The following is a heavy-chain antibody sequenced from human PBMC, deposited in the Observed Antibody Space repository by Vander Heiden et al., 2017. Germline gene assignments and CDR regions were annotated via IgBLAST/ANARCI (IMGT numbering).Heavy chain of an antibody. Sequence: QVQLQESGPGLVKPSGTLSLPCAVSGGSIRRSNWWSWVRQPPGKGLEWIGEIYHSGSTNYNPSLKSRVTISVDKSKNQFSLKLSSVTAADTAVYYCAREPIIVGATTGFDYWGQGTLVTVSS. J-gene: IGHJ4*02. V-gene: IGHV4-4*02. CDR2: IYHSGST. CDR1: GGSIRRSNW. CDR3: AREPIIVGATTGFDY. D-gene: IGHD1-26*01.